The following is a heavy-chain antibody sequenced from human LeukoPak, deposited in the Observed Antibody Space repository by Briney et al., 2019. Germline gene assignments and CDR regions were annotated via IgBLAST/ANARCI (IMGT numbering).Heavy chain of an antibody. CDR1: GFTFSSHW. D-gene: IGHD2-15*01. V-gene: IGHV3-74*03. Sequence: GGSLRLSCAASGFTFSSHWMHWVRQAPGKGLVWVSHINSDGSSTTYADSVKGRFTVSRDNAKNTLYLQVNSLRAEDTAVYYCARGLEYCSGGNCYWYFDLWGRGTLVTVSS. CDR2: INSDGSST. J-gene: IGHJ2*01. CDR3: ARGLEYCSGGNCYWYFDL.